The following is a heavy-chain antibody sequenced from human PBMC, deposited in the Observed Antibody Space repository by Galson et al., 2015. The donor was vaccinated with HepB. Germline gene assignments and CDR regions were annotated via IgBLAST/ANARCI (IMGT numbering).Heavy chain of an antibody. J-gene: IGHJ3*02. Sequence: SCKASGHTFTSYAMNWVRQAPGQGLEWMGWINTNTGNPTYAQGFTGRFVFSLDTSVSTAYLQISSLKAEDTAVYYCARGRLLITMIVVVGGAFDIWGQGTMVTVSS. CDR2: INTNTGNP. V-gene: IGHV7-4-1*02. CDR3: ARGRLLITMIVVVGGAFDI. D-gene: IGHD3-22*01. CDR1: GHTFTSYA.